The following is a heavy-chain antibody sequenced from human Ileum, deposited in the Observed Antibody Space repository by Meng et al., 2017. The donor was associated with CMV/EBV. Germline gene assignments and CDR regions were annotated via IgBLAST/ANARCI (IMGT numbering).Heavy chain of an antibody. CDR2: INPNSGGT. V-gene: IGHV1-2*02. Sequence: ASVNVSCKASGYTFTGYYMHWVRQAPGQGLEWMGWINPNSGGTNYAQKFQGRVTMTRDTSISTAYMELNRLRSDDTAVYYCARRGGSYSSAYYGMDVWGQGTTVTVAS. CDR3: ARRGGSYSSAYYGMDV. J-gene: IGHJ6*02. CDR1: GYTFTGYY. D-gene: IGHD1-26*01.